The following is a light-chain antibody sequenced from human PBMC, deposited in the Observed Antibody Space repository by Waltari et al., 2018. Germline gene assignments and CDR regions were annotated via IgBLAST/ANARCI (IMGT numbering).Light chain of an antibody. Sequence: DIVMTQSPDSLAVSLGDRATINCKSSQSVLYSSNHKNYLAWYQQKPGQPPKLLIYWASTRESGVPDRFSGSGSGTDFTLTISSLQAEDVAVYYCQQYYTTPLTFGPGTKVDIK. CDR1: QSVLYSSNHKNY. J-gene: IGKJ3*01. CDR2: WAS. V-gene: IGKV4-1*01. CDR3: QQYYTTPLT.